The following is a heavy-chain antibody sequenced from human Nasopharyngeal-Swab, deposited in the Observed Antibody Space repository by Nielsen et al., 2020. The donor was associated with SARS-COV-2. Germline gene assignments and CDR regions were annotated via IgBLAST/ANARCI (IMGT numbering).Heavy chain of an antibody. D-gene: IGHD2-21*01. V-gene: IGHV4-59*12. Sequence: PGKGLEWIGYIYYSGSTNYNPSLKSRVTISVDTSKNQFSLKLSSVTAADTAVYYCARDTGCGGDCPKEVNSYGMDVWGQGTTVTVSS. J-gene: IGHJ6*02. CDR2: IYYSGST. CDR3: ARDTGCGGDCPKEVNSYGMDV.